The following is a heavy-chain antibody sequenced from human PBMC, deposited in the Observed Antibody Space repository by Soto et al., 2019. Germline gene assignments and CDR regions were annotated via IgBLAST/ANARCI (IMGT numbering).Heavy chain of an antibody. Sequence: QGQLVQSGSEVKEPGASVKVSCKASGYSFTSHGISWVRQAPGQGLEWVGRINTYNGNRDYGQNVQGRLTMTTDTSTNTVYMELRSLKSDDTAVYYCALGLRVGANTDALNVWGQGTVVTVSS. CDR3: ALGLRVGANTDALNV. CDR1: GYSFTSHG. CDR2: INTYNGNR. J-gene: IGHJ3*01. D-gene: IGHD1-26*01. V-gene: IGHV1-18*01.